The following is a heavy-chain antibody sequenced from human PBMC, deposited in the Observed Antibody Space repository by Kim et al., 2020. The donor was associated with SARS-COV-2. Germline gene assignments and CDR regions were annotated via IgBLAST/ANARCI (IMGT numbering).Heavy chain of an antibody. D-gene: IGHD3-10*01. CDR3: ARDSLLYYYGSGSYGPADY. V-gene: IGHV3-33*01. Sequence: GGSLRLSCAASGFTFSSYGMHWVRQAPGKGLEWVAVIWYDGSNKYYADSVKGRFTISRDNSKNTLYLQMNSLRAEDTAVYYCARDSLLYYYGSGSYGPADYWGQGTLVTVSS. CDR2: IWYDGSNK. J-gene: IGHJ4*02. CDR1: GFTFSSYG.